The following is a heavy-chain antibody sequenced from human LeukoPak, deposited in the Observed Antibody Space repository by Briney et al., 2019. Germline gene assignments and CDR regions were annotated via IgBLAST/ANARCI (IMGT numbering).Heavy chain of an antibody. CDR1: GGSISSYY. J-gene: IGHJ4*02. V-gene: IGHV4-59*01. CDR2: IHYSGST. Sequence: SETLSLTCTVSGGSISSYYWSWIRQPPGKGLEWIGYIHYSGSTNYNPSLKSRVTISVDTSKNQFSLKLSSVTAADTAVYYCARAPGRYYFDYWGQGTLVTVSS. CDR3: ARAPGRYYFDY. D-gene: IGHD1-1*01.